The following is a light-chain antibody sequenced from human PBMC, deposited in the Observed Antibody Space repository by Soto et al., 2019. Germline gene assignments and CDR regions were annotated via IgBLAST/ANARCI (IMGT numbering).Light chain of an antibody. CDR1: SSNIGAGYD. CDR2: GNS. Sequence: QSVLTQPPSVSGAPGKRVPISCTGSSSNIGAGYDVHWYHQLPGTAPKLLIYGNSNRPSGVPDRFSGSKSGTSASLAITGLQAEDEADYYCQSYDSSLSGWVFGGGTKLTVL. J-gene: IGLJ3*02. CDR3: QSYDSSLSGWV. V-gene: IGLV1-40*01.